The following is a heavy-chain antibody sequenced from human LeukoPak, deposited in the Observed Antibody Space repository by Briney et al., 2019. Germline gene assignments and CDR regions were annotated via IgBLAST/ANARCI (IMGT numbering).Heavy chain of an antibody. J-gene: IGHJ6*03. CDR3: ARGVLMDV. CDR2: IYYSGST. CDR1: GGCISSYY. Sequence: SETLSLTCTVSGGCISSYYWSWIRQPPGKGLEWIGYIYYSGSTNYNPSLKSRVTISVDTSKNQFSLKLSSVTAADTAVYYCARGVLMDVWGKGTTVTISS. V-gene: IGHV4-59*01. D-gene: IGHD4/OR15-4a*01.